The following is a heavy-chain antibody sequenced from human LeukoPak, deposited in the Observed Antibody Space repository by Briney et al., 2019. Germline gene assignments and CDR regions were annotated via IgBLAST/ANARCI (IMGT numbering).Heavy chain of an antibody. V-gene: IGHV3-23*01. CDR3: AKRGIVIRAVIIIGFHKEAYYFDY. CDR2: ISERGGST. J-gene: IGHJ4*02. CDR1: GFTFDDYA. Sequence: PEGSLRLSCAASGFTFDDYALHWVRQAPGKGLEWVSGISERGGSTNYADSVKGRFIISRDTSKNTVYLQMNSLRVEDTAVYFCAKRGIVIRAVIIIGFHKEAYYFDYWGQGILVTVSS. D-gene: IGHD3-10*01.